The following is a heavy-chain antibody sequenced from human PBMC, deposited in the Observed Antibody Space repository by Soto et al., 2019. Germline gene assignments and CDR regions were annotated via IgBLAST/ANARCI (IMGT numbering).Heavy chain of an antibody. Sequence: EVQLVESGGGLAQPGGSLRLSCAASGFTFSSYSMDWVRQAPGKGLEWVSYISSSSSTIYYADSVKGRFTISRDNAKNSLYLQMNSPRAEDTAVYYCASPSIAVAGTHWGQGTLVTVSS. J-gene: IGHJ1*01. D-gene: IGHD6-13*01. CDR2: ISSSSSTI. V-gene: IGHV3-48*01. CDR1: GFTFSSYS. CDR3: ASPSIAVAGTH.